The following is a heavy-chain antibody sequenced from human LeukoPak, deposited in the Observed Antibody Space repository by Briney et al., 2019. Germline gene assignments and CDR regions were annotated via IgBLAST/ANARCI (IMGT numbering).Heavy chain of an antibody. CDR3: AREGELLGGFDI. D-gene: IGHD1-7*01. CDR1: GYTFTAYY. J-gene: IGHJ3*02. Sequence: ASVKVSCKASGYTFTAYYMHWVRQAPGQGLEWMGIINCAGGSTRYAQKFQGRVTMTRDTSTSTVYMELSSLRSEDTAVYYCAREGELLGGFDIWGQGTMVTVSS. CDR2: INCAGGST. V-gene: IGHV1-46*01.